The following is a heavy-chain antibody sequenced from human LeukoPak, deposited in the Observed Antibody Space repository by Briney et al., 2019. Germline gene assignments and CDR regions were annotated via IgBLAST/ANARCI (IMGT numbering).Heavy chain of an antibody. Sequence: PSETLSLTCAVYGASFSGYYWSWIRQPPGKWREWIGEINHSEATDYNPSFKSRVTISVDTSKYQFSLKLSSVTAADTAVYYCAREAQYCSGGSCYGGYFQHWGQGTLVTVSS. D-gene: IGHD2-15*01. CDR3: AREAQYCSGGSCYGGYFQH. CDR2: INHSEAT. V-gene: IGHV4-34*01. CDR1: GASFSGYY. J-gene: IGHJ1*01.